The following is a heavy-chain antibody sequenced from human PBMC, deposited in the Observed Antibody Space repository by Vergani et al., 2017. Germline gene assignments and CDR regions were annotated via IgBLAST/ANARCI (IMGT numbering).Heavy chain of an antibody. CDR2: IKEDGSEK. V-gene: IGHV3-7*01. J-gene: IGHJ6*03. CDR3: ASPTQMDSKGTRYYTDV. CDR1: GFTFSKYW. Sequence: EVQLVESGGGLVQPGGSLRLSCAASGFTFSKYWMTWVRQAPGKGLEWVANIKEDGSEKYYVDSVKGRFTISRDNAKNSLYLQMNSRRAEDTAVYYCASPTQMDSKGTRYYTDVWGKGTTVTVSS. D-gene: IGHD3-16*02.